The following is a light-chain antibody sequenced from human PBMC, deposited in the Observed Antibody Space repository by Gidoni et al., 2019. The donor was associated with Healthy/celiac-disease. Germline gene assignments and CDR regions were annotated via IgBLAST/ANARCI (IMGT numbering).Light chain of an antibody. CDR2: GAS. V-gene: IGKV3-15*01. CDR3: QQYNNWPPWT. Sequence: ELVMTQSPATLSVSPGERATLSCRASQSVSSNVAWYQQKPGQAPRLLIYGASTRATGLPARFSGSGSGTEVTLTISSLQSEDFAVYYCQQYNNWPPWTFXQXTKVEIK. CDR1: QSVSSN. J-gene: IGKJ1*01.